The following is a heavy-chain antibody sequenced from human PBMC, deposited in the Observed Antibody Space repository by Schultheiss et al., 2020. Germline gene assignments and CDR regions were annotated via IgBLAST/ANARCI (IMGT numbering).Heavy chain of an antibody. CDR3: ARFLSGYGYYFDY. CDR2: IKQDGSEK. J-gene: IGHJ4*02. CDR1: GFTFSSYS. Sequence: GGSLRLSCAASGFTFSSYSMNWVRQAPGKGLEWVANIKQDGSEKYYVDSVKGRFTISRDNAKNSLYLQMNSLRAEDTAVYYCARFLSGYGYYFDYWGQGTLVTVSS. V-gene: IGHV3-7*01. D-gene: IGHD3-3*01.